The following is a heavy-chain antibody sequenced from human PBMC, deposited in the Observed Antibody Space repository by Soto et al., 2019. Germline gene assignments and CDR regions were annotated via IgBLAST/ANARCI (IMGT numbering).Heavy chain of an antibody. J-gene: IGHJ4*02. CDR3: ARDLGRGYWDY. D-gene: IGHD2-15*01. CDR1: GFTFSSNT. Sequence: EVQLVESGGGLVQPGGSLRLSCAASGFTFSSNTMNWVRQAPGKGLEWVSFISSSSTTIYHADSVRGRFTISRDNAKNSLYLQMNRLRAEDTAVYYCARDLGRGYWDYWGQGTLVTVSS. CDR2: ISSSSTTI. V-gene: IGHV3-48*01.